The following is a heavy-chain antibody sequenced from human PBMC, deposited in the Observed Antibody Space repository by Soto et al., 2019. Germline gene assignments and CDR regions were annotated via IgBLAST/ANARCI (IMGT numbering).Heavy chain of an antibody. Sequence: QVQLIQSGAELKRPGSSVKVSCKASGDTFSSYSITWLRQAPGQRLEWMGGIIPIFAKPTYAQKFQGRVAITAADSTITVYMELTSLTSEDTAVYYCARGPGIGNAFYIWGQGTPLSVSS. J-gene: IGHJ3*02. CDR1: GDTFSSYS. D-gene: IGHD1-1*01. CDR2: IIPIFAKP. CDR3: ARGPGIGNAFYI. V-gene: IGHV1-69*01.